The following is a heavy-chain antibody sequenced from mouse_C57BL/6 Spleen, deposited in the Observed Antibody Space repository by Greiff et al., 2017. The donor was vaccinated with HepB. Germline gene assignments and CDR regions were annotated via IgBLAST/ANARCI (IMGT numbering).Heavy chain of an antibody. V-gene: IGHV1-15*01. J-gene: IGHJ2*01. CDR1: GYTFTDYE. CDR2: IDPETGGT. D-gene: IGHD2-4*01. Sequence: QVQLQQSGAELVRPGASVTLSCKASGYTFTDYEMHWVKQTTVHGLEWIGAIDPETGGTAYNQKFKGKAILTADKSSSPAYMELRSLTSEDSAVYYCSRERFVDYDAGDYWGQGTTLTVSS. CDR3: SRERFVDYDAGDY.